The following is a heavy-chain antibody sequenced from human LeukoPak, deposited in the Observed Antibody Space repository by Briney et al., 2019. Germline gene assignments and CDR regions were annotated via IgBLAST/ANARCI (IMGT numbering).Heavy chain of an antibody. CDR2: IYHSGST. CDR1: GGSISSDNW. V-gene: IGHV4-4*02. CDR3: ATTGCYCLDH. D-gene: IGHD6-19*01. J-gene: IGHJ1*01. Sequence: SETLSLTCAVSGGSISSDNWWSWVRQPPGKGLEWIGEIYHSGSTNYNPSLQSRVTISVDKSNNHFSLRLTSVTAADTAVYYCATTGCYCLDHGGQGPLVTVSS.